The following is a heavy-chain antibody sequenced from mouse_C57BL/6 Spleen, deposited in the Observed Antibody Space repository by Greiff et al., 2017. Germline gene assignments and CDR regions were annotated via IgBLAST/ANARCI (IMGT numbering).Heavy chain of an antibody. CDR1: GFNIKDYY. J-gene: IGHJ2*01. D-gene: IGHD2-4*01. Sequence: VQLQQSGAELVKPGASVKLSCTASGFNIKDYYMHWVKQRTEQGLEWIGRIDPEDGETKYAPKFQGKATITADTSSNTAYLQLSSLTSEDTAVYYCARSLYYDYDEYYFDYWGQGTTLTVSS. CDR2: IDPEDGET. CDR3: ARSLYYDYDEYYFDY. V-gene: IGHV14-2*01.